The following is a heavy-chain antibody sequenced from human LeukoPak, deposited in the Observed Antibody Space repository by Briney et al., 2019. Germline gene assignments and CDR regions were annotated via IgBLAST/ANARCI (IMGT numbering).Heavy chain of an antibody. CDR3: ARDPTYESSGYYYYYMDV. CDR1: GGTFSSYA. Sequence: ASVKVSCKASGGTFSSYAISWVRQAPGQGLEWMGRIIPIFGTANYAQKFQGRVTITTDESTSAAYMELSSLRSEDTAVYYCARDPTYESSGYYYYYMDVGEKGTTVTVSS. J-gene: IGHJ6*03. V-gene: IGHV1-69*05. CDR2: IIPIFGTA. D-gene: IGHD5-12*01.